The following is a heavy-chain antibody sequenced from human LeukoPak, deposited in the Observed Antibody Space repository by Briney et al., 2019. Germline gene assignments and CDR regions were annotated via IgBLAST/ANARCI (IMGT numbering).Heavy chain of an antibody. D-gene: IGHD3-9*01. CDR3: ARLLVTRKAFDI. CDR1: GGSISSYY. V-gene: IGHV4-59*08. CDR2: IYYSGST. Sequence: SETLSLTCTVSGGSISSYYWSWIRQPPGKGLEWIGYIYYSGSTNYNPSLKSRVTISVDTSKNQFSLKLSSVTAADTAVYYRARLLVTRKAFDIWGQGTMVTVSS. J-gene: IGHJ3*02.